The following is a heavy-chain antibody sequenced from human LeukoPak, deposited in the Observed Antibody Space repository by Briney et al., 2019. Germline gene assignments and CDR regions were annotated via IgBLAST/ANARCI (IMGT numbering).Heavy chain of an antibody. CDR3: AIPGVSDY. Sequence: GASVQVSCKASGGTLSSYTITWVRQAPGQGLEWMGGIIPIFGTADYAQKFQGRVTITADESTSTAYMELSSLRSEDTAVYYCAIPGVSDYWGQGTLVTVSS. CDR2: IIPIFGTA. J-gene: IGHJ4*02. V-gene: IGHV1-69*13. CDR1: GGTLSSYT.